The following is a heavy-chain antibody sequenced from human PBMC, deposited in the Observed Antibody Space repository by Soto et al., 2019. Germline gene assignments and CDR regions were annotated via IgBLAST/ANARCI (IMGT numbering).Heavy chain of an antibody. CDR3: ARGGPQAFDI. Sequence: ASVKVSCKASGYTSTGYDINWVRQATGQGLERMGWMNPNSGNTGYAQKFQGRVTMTRNTSISTAYMELSSLRSEDTAVYYCARGGPQAFDIWGQGTMVTVSS. CDR1: GYTSTGYD. V-gene: IGHV1-8*01. CDR2: MNPNSGNT. J-gene: IGHJ3*02.